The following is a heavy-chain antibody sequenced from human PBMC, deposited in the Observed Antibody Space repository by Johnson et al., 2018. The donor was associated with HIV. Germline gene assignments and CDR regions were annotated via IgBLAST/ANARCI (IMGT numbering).Heavy chain of an antibody. D-gene: IGHD5-12*01. CDR1: GFTFSSYS. CDR2: ISGSGGSR. CDR3: ASGDDGGF. J-gene: IGHJ3*01. Sequence: VQLVESGGGLVQPGGSLRLSCAASGFTFSSYSMSWVRQGPGKGLEWVSGISGSGGSRNYADSVKGRFTISRDNSKNTLYLQMNSLRAEDTAVYYCASGDDGGFWGQGTMVTVS. V-gene: IGHV3-23*04.